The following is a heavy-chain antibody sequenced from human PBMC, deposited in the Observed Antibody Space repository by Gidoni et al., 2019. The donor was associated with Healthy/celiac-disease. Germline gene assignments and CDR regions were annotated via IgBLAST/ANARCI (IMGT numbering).Heavy chain of an antibody. Sequence: QITLKESGPTLVKPTQTLTLTCTFSGFSLSTRGVGVGWIRQPPGKALEWLALIYWDDDKRYSPSLKSRLTITKDTSKNQVVLTMTNMDPVDTATYYCAHRELSSSWFHGAFDIWGQGTMVTVSS. CDR1: GFSLSTRGVG. CDR3: AHRELSSSWFHGAFDI. CDR2: IYWDDDK. V-gene: IGHV2-5*02. D-gene: IGHD6-13*01. J-gene: IGHJ3*02.